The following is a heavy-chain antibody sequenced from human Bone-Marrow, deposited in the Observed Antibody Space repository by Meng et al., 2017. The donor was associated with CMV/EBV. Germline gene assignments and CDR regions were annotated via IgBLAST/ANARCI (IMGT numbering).Heavy chain of an antibody. CDR1: GGSFSGYY. CDR2: INNSGST. V-gene: IGHV4-34*01. J-gene: IGHJ4*02. Sequence: AVYGGSFSGYYWSWIRQPPGKGLEWIGEINNSGSTNYNPCLKSRVTISVDTSKNQFAMKLSSVTAADTAVYYCARGRSGSYYPFDYWGQGTLVTVSS. CDR3: ARGRSGSYYPFDY. D-gene: IGHD1-26*01.